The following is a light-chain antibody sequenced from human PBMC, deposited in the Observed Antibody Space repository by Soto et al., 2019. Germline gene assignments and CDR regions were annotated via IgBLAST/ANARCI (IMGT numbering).Light chain of an antibody. V-gene: IGLV4-69*01. Sequence: QLVLTQSPSASASLGASVKLTCTLSSGHSSSAIAWHQQQPEKGPRYLMKLNSDGSHTKGDGIPDRFSGSSSGAERYLTIHSLQSEDEADYYCQTWGTGIRVFGGGTKLTVL. CDR3: QTWGTGIRV. CDR1: SGHSSSA. J-gene: IGLJ3*02. CDR2: LNSDGSH.